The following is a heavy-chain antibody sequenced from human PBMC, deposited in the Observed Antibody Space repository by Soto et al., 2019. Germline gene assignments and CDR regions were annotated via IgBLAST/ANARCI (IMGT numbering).Heavy chain of an antibody. CDR2: ISSSSSYI. V-gene: IGHV3-21*01. D-gene: IGHD3-22*01. CDR1: GFTFSLYS. CDR3: VRARATDSRPDY. J-gene: IGHJ4*02. Sequence: LRLSCAASGFTFSLYSMIWVRQAPGKGLEWVSSISSSSSYIYYADSMKGRFTLSRDNAQNSLYLQMNSLRVDDTAVYYCVRARATDSRPDYWGQGTQVTVSS.